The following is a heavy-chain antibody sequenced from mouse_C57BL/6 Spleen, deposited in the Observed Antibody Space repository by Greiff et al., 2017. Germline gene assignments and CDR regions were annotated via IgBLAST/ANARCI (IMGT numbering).Heavy chain of an antibody. CDR3: ARYYDYDLFAY. V-gene: IGHV1-82*01. D-gene: IGHD2-4*01. Sequence: QVQLQQSGPELVKPGASVKISCKASGYAFSSSWMNWVKQRPGKGLEWIGRIYPGDGDTNYNGKFKGKATLTADKSSSTAYMQLSSLTSEDSAVYFCARYYDYDLFAYWGQGTLVTVSA. CDR2: IYPGDGDT. CDR1: GYAFSSSW. J-gene: IGHJ3*01.